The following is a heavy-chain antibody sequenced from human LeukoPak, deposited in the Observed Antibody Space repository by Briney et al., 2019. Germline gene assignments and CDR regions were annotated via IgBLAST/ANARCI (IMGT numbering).Heavy chain of an antibody. J-gene: IGHJ3*02. CDR2: INPNSGGT. Sequence: ASVTVSCKASGYTFTGYYMHWVRQAPGQGLEWMGWINPNSGGTNYAQKFQGWVTMTRDTSISTAYMELSRLRSDDTAVYYCATIGGYDSSGQQPDAFDIWGQGTMVTVSS. CDR3: ATIGGYDSSGQQPDAFDI. D-gene: IGHD3-22*01. CDR1: GYTFTGYY. V-gene: IGHV1-2*04.